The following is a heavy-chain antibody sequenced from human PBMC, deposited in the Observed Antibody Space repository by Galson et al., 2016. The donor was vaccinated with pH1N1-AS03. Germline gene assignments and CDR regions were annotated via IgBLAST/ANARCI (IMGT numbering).Heavy chain of an antibody. Sequence: SLRLSCAASGFTFTNYWMSWVRQAPGKGPEWVANINQDGAKHYYVDSVRGRFTTSRDNAKNSLYLQMNSLRVEDTAVYYCARDMLRPVGGTIVDYRGQGTLVTVSS. CDR2: INQDGAKH. J-gene: IGHJ4*02. V-gene: IGHV3-7*01. CDR1: GFTFTNYW. D-gene: IGHD6-19*01. CDR3: ARDMLRPVGGTIVDY.